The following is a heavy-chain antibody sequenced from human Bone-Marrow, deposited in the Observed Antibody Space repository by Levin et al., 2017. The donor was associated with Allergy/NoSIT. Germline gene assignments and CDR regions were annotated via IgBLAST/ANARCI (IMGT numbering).Heavy chain of an antibody. J-gene: IGHJ4*02. Sequence: GESLKISCAASGFIFSDSAMHWVRQASGKGLEWVGRIRSKPNNYATAYAASVKGRFTISRDDSKNTAYLQMNSLKTEDTAVYYCTRHAPLAEGIAVAGTVYWGQGTLVTVSS. CDR1: GFIFSDSA. CDR2: IRSKPNNYAT. V-gene: IGHV3-73*01. CDR3: TRHAPLAEGIAVAGTVY. D-gene: IGHD6-19*01.